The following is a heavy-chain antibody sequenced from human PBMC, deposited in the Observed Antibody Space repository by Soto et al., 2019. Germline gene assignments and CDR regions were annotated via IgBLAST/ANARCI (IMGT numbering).Heavy chain of an antibody. CDR3: ARQRRTTRFDYGMDV. D-gene: IGHD3-3*01. Sequence: GASLKISCKGSGYSFTSYWIGWVRQMPGKGLEWMGIIYPGDSDTRYSPSFQGQVTISADKSISTAYLQWSSLKASDTAMYYCARQRRTTRFDYGMDVWGQGSTVTVSS. V-gene: IGHV5-51*01. J-gene: IGHJ6*02. CDR2: IYPGDSDT. CDR1: GYSFTSYW.